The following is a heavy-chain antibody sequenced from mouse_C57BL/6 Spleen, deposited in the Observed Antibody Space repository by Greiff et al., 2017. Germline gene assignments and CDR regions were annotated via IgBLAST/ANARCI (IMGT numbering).Heavy chain of an antibody. CDR2: IRLKSDNYAT. CDR1: GFTFSNYW. Sequence: EVNVVESGGGLVQPGGSMKLSCVASGFTFSNYWMNWVRQSPEKGLEWVAQIRLKSDNYATHYAESVKGRFTISRDDSKSSVYLHMNNLRAEDTGIYYCTGGVLLLRYFDVWGTGTTVTVSS. V-gene: IGHV6-3*01. D-gene: IGHD1-1*01. J-gene: IGHJ1*03. CDR3: TGGVLLLRYFDV.